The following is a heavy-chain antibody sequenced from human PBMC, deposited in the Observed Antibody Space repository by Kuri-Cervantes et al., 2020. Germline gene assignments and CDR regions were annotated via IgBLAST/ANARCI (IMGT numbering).Heavy chain of an antibody. CDR1: GFTFSSYS. CDR2: IYSSGST. V-gene: IGHV4-59*01. CDR3: ASGSYFHYLDF. D-gene: IGHD2/OR15-2a*01. Sequence: GSLRLSCAASGFTFSSYSMNWVRQAPGKGLEWIGFIYSSGSTRYNPSLNSRVTISVDVSKTQLSLNLTSVTAADTAMYYCASGSYFHYLDFWGQGMLVTVSS. J-gene: IGHJ4*02.